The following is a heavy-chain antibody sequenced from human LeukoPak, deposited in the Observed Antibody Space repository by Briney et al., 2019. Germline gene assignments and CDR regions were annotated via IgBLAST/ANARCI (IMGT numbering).Heavy chain of an antibody. CDR1: GGSISSGGYY. J-gene: IGHJ4*02. V-gene: IGHV4-31*03. D-gene: IGHD2-15*01. CDR3: ARVGCGGGSCVDY. CDR2: IYYSGST. Sequence: SETLSLTCTVSGGSISSGGYYWSRIRQHPGKGLEWIGYIYYSGSTYYNPSLKSRVTISVDTSKNQFSLKLSSVTAADTAVYYCARVGCGGGSCVDYWGQGTLVTVSS.